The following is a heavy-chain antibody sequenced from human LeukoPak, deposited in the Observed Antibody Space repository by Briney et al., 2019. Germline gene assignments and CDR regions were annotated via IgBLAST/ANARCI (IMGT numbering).Heavy chain of an antibody. J-gene: IGHJ4*02. CDR1: GFTFSDYY. Sequence: PGGSLELSCAASGFTFSDYYMSWIRQFPGKGLEWISYISSSGARTYYADSVKGRFNNSRDNSKNTLYLQMNSLRAEDTAVYYCAYARGYGDYVGATFDYWGQGTLVTVSS. CDR2: ISSSGART. V-gene: IGHV3-23*01. D-gene: IGHD4-17*01. CDR3: AYARGYGDYVGATFDY.